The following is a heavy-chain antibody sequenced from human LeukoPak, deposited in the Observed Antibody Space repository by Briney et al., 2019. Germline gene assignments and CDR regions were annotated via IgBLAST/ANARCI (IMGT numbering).Heavy chain of an antibody. J-gene: IGHJ5*02. CDR3: ARGINWFDP. D-gene: IGHD1-14*01. CDR2: IYYSGST. CDR1: GGSISSYY. V-gene: IGHV4-59*01. Sequence: PSETLSLTCTVSGGSISSYYWSWIRQPPGKGLEWIGYIYYSGSTNYNPSLKSRVTISIDTSKNQFSLKLSSVTAADTAVYYCARGINWFDPWGQGTLVTVSS.